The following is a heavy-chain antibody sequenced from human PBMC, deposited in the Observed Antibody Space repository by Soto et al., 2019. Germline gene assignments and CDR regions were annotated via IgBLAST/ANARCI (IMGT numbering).Heavy chain of an antibody. CDR3: ARVRRSGGYYYGMDV. Sequence: GGSLRLSCAASGFTVSSNYMSWVRQAPGKGLEWVSVIYSGGSTYYADSVKGRFTISRDNSKNTLYLQMNSLRAEDTAVYYCARVRRSGGYYYGMDVWGQGTTVTVSS. V-gene: IGHV3-53*01. CDR2: IYSGGST. D-gene: IGHD3-16*01. J-gene: IGHJ6*02. CDR1: GFTVSSNY.